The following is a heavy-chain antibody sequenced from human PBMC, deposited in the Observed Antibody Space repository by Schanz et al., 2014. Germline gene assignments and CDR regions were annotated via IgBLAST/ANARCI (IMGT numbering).Heavy chain of an antibody. D-gene: IGHD2-15*01. V-gene: IGHV3-23*04. Sequence: EVQLVESGGGLVKPGGSLRLSCEASEFTFSSYKMNWVRQAPGKGLEWVLAISGSGGSTYYADSVKGRFTISRDNSENTLYLQMNSLSADDTAVFYCAKGMGYCSGGTCYDYDYYGLDVWGQGTTVTVSS. CDR1: EFTFSSYK. CDR2: ISGSGGST. CDR3: AKGMGYCSGGTCYDYDYYGLDV. J-gene: IGHJ6*02.